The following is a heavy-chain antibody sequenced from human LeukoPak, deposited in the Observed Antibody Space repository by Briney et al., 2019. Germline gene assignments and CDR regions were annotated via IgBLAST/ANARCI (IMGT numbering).Heavy chain of an antibody. CDR1: SDSISSSRYC. V-gene: IGHV4-39*02. D-gene: IGHD5-12*01. CDR2: IYNSANT. Sequence: PSETLSLTCTVSSDSISSSRYCWDWIRQPPGKGLEWIGNIYNSANTHYNPSLKTRITMSVDTSKNQFSLKLNSVTAADTGIYYCAIDSRSGYIGYENAFDIWGQGTMVTVSS. J-gene: IGHJ3*02. CDR3: AIDSRSGYIGYENAFDI.